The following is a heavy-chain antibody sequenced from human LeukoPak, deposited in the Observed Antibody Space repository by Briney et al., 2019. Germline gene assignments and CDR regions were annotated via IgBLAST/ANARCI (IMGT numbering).Heavy chain of an antibody. D-gene: IGHD3-22*01. Sequence: GASVKVSCKASGYTFTSYGINWVRQAPGQGLEWMRWISAYNGNTNYAQKLQGRVTMTTDTSTSTAYMELRSLRSDDTAAYYCARVHYYDSSGYYVLDWFDPWGQGTLVTVSS. J-gene: IGHJ5*02. CDR1: GYTFTSYG. CDR3: ARVHYYDSSGYYVLDWFDP. CDR2: ISAYNGNT. V-gene: IGHV1-18*01.